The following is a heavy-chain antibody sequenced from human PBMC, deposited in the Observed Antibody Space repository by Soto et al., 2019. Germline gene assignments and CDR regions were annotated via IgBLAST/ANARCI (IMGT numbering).Heavy chain of an antibody. J-gene: IGHJ4*02. CDR1: GYSFAGYW. V-gene: IGHV5-10-1*01. CDR3: ARQIYDSDSGPNFRYYFDS. Sequence: PGESLKISCKGSGYSFAGYWITWVRQMPGKGLEWMGRIDPSDSQTYYSPSFRGHVTISAAKSITTVFLQWSSLRASATAMYYCARQIYDSDSGPNFRYYFDSWGQVTLVTVSS. D-gene: IGHD3-22*01. CDR2: IDPSDSQT.